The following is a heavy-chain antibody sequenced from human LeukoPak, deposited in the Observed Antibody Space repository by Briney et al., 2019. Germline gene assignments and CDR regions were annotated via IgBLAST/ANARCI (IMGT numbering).Heavy chain of an antibody. Sequence: GGSLRLSCAASGFTFSSYAMSWVRQAPGKGLEWVSGISASGDRTYYADSVKGRFTISRDNSKNKLYLQMNRLRAEDTALYYCAKKGESLDYYYMDVWGQGTTVTVSS. CDR2: ISASGDRT. J-gene: IGHJ6*02. CDR1: GFTFSSYA. V-gene: IGHV3-23*01. D-gene: IGHD3-10*01. CDR3: AKKGESLDYYYMDV.